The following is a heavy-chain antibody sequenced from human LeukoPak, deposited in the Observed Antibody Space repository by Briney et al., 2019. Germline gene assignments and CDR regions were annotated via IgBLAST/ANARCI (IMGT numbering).Heavy chain of an antibody. D-gene: IGHD3-3*01. V-gene: IGHV4-4*09. J-gene: IGHJ6*03. CDR1: GGSISSYY. CDR3: ARTTYYDFWSGSTPKDYYYYYYMDV. Sequence: PSEILSLTCTVSGGSISSYYWSWIRQPPGKGLEWIGYIYTSGSTNYNPSLKSRVTISVDTSKNQFSLKLSSVTAADTAVYYCARTTYYDFWSGSTPKDYYYYYYMDVWGKGTTVTVSS. CDR2: IYTSGST.